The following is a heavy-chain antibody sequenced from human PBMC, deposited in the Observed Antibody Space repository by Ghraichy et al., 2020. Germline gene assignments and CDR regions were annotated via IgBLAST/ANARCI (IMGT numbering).Heavy chain of an antibody. D-gene: IGHD2-2*01. CDR1: GYTFIDYY. Sequence: ASVKVSCKASGYTFIDYYIHWVRQAPGQGLEWMGGINPNSGGTNYAQKFQGRVTMTCDTSINTAYMELSRLTSDDTAVYYCAREPIVLVYDGMDVWGQGTTVTVSS. J-gene: IGHJ6*02. CDR2: INPNSGGT. V-gene: IGHV1-2*02. CDR3: AREPIVLVYDGMDV.